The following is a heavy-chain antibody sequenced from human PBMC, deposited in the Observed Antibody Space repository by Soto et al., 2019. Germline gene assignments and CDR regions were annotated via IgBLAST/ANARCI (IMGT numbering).Heavy chain of an antibody. V-gene: IGHV4-34*01. Sequence: SETLSLICAVYRGSCSGYDWSWIRQPPGKGLEWSVEINHSGSTNYNPSLKSRVTISVDTSKNQFSLQLKSVTPEDTAVYYCASGSSRYYQRAWLDPWGQGSLVTVSS. J-gene: IGHJ5*02. CDR1: RGSCSGYD. D-gene: IGHD6-13*01. CDR2: INHSGST. CDR3: ASGSSRYYQRAWLDP.